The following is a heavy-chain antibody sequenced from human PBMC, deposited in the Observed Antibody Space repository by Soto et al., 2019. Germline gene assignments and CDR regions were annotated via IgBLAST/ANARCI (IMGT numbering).Heavy chain of an antibody. J-gene: IGHJ4*02. CDR2: IYYSGST. CDR1: GGSVSSGSYY. V-gene: IGHV4-61*01. CDR3: AGYDYGDYSFGY. Sequence: SETLSLTCTVSGGSVSSGSYYWSWIRQPPGKGLEWIGYIYYSGSTNYNPSLKSRVTISVDTSKNQFSLKLSSVTAADTAVYYCAGYDYGDYSFGYWGQGTLVTVSS. D-gene: IGHD4-17*01.